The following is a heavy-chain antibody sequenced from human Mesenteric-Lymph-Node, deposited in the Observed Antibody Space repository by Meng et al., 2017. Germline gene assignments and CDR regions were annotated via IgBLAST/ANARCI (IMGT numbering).Heavy chain of an antibody. CDR3: ARNYYDSSGDAFDI. D-gene: IGHD3-22*01. CDR2: IYSGGST. CDR1: GFTVSSNY. V-gene: IGHV3-53*01. Sequence: GESLKISCAASGFTVSSNYMSWVRQAPGKGLEWVSVIYSGGSTYYADSVKGRFTISRDNSKNTLYLQMNSLRAEDTAVYYCARNYYDSSGDAFDIWGQGTRVT. J-gene: IGHJ3*02.